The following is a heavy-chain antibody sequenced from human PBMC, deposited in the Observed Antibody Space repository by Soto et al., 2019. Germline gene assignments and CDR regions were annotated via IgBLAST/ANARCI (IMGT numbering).Heavy chain of an antibody. J-gene: IGHJ2*01. CDR1: GGSFSGYY. CDR2: IKERGSI. V-gene: IGHV4-34*01. Sequence: QVQLQQWGAGPLRPLETLSLTCGVSGGSFSGYYWAWIRQSPGKGLEWIGEIKERGSINYNPSLKSRVRISVDTSKNHYSLNLRSVTAADTAVYYCARESHDILTGPPWVWYFDLWGRGTLVTVSS. D-gene: IGHD3-9*01. CDR3: ARESHDILTGPPWVWYFDL.